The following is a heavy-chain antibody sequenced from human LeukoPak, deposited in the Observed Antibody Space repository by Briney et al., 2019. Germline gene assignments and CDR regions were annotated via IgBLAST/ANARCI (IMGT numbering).Heavy chain of an antibody. CDR3: ARDPHYYYMDV. V-gene: IGHV3-7*01. J-gene: IGHJ6*03. Sequence: GGSLRLSCAASGFTFSSYWMSWVRQAPGKGLEWVANIKQDGSEKYYVDSVKGRFTISRDNAKNSLYLQMNGLRAEDTAVYYCARDPHYYYMDVWGKGTTVTVSS. CDR1: GFTFSSYW. CDR2: IKQDGSEK.